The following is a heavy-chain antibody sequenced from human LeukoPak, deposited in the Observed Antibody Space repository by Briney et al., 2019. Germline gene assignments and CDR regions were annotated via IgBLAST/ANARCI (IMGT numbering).Heavy chain of an antibody. Sequence: SETLSLTCTVSGGSISSYYWSWIRQPPGKGLEWIGYIYYSGSTNYNPSLKSRVTISVDTSKNQFSLKLSSVTAADTAVYYCARGLLVIETHFDYWGQGTLVTVSS. D-gene: IGHD3-22*01. J-gene: IGHJ4*02. CDR2: IYYSGST. CDR3: ARGLLVIETHFDY. CDR1: GGSISSYY. V-gene: IGHV4-59*08.